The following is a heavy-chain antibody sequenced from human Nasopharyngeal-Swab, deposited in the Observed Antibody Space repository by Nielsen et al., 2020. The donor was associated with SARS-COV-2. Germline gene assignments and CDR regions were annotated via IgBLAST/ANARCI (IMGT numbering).Heavy chain of an antibody. J-gene: IGHJ6*03. Sequence: GGSLRLSCRGSGYSFSSYWITWVRQMPGKGLEWMGRIDPSDSFTTYNPSFQGHVTISADKSISTAYLQWGSLQASDTAVYYCARYPTIFGVVHTPYYFYIDVWGKGTTVTVSS. CDR2: IDPSDSFT. V-gene: IGHV5-10-1*01. CDR3: ARYPTIFGVVHTPYYFYIDV. CDR1: GYSFSSYW. D-gene: IGHD3-3*01.